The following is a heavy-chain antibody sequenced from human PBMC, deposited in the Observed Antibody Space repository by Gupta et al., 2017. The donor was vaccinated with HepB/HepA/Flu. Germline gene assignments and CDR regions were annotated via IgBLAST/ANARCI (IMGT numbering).Heavy chain of an antibody. CDR1: GFTFGDYA. V-gene: IGHV3-49*04. CDR2: IRSKAYGGTT. Sequence: EVQLVESGGGLVQPGRSLRLYCTASGFTFGDYAMSWVRQAPGKGLEWVGFIRSKAYGGTTEYAASVKGRFTISRDDPKSIAYLQLNSLKTEDTAVYYCTRVSSSGWLGGHFDYWGQGTLVTVSS. CDR3: TRVSSSGWLGGHFDY. J-gene: IGHJ4*02. D-gene: IGHD6-19*01.